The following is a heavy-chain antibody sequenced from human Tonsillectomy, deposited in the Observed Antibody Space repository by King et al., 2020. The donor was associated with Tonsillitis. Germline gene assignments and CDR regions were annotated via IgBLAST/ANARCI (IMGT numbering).Heavy chain of an antibody. CDR2: IIPILGIA. V-gene: IGHV1-69*09. CDR1: GGTFSSYA. D-gene: IGHD5-18*01. J-gene: IGHJ4*02. CDR3: ARDAPLSTGIQLWLFG. Sequence: QLVQSGAEVKKPGSSVKVSCKASGGTFSSYAISWVRQAPGQGLEWMGRIIPILGIANYAQKFQGRVTITADKSTSTAYMELSSLRSEDTAVYYCARDAPLSTGIQLWLFGWGQGTLVTVSS.